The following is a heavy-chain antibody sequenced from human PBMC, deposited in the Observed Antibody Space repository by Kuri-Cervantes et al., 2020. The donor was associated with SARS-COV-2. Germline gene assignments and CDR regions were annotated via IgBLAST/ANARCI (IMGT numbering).Heavy chain of an antibody. V-gene: IGHV1-2*04. CDR2: INPNSGGT. Sequence: ASVKGCCKASGYTFSDYSNYYMYWVRQAPGQGLEWVGWINPNSGGTNYAQNFQGWVTMTRDTSISTAYMELSRLRSDDTAVYYCARGMVRGIIQYYYYAMDVWGQGTTVTVSS. CDR1: GYTFSDYSNYY. CDR3: ARGMVRGIIQYYYYAMDV. J-gene: IGHJ6*02. D-gene: IGHD3-10*01.